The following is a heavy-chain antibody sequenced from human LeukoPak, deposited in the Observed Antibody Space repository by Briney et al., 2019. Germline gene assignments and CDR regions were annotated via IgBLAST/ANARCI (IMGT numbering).Heavy chain of an antibody. CDR2: INTDGSHT. J-gene: IGHJ4*02. CDR1: GFTFRYYW. CDR3: ARVFQDSGSCYVEEWEEWFDY. D-gene: IGHD1-26*01. Sequence: GGSLRLSCAASGFTFRYYWIHWVRQVPGKGLVWLSRINTDGSHTNYADSVKDRFTMSRDNAKSTVHLQMNSLRAEDTAVYYCARVFQDSGSCYVEEWEEWFDYWGQGTLVTVSS. V-gene: IGHV3-74*01.